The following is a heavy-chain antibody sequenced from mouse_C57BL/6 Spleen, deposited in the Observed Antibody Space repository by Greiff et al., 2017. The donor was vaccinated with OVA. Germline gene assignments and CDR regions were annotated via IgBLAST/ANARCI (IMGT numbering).Heavy chain of an antibody. J-gene: IGHJ3*01. CDR2: INPNNGGT. V-gene: IGHV1-22*01. D-gene: IGHD1-1*01. CDR1: GYTFTDYN. Sequence: EVQLQQSGPELVKPGASVKMSCKASGYTFTDYNMHWVKQSHGKSLEWIGYINPNNGGTSYNQKFKGKATLTVNKSSSTAYMELRSLTSEDSAVYYCAREFGILLRHFAYWGQGTLVTVSA. CDR3: AREFGILLRHFAY.